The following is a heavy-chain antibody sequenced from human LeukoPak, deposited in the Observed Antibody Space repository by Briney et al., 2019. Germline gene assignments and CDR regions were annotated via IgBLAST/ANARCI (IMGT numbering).Heavy chain of an antibody. CDR2: ISSSSSYI. V-gene: IGHV3-21*01. Sequence: GGSLRLSCAASGFTFSSYSMNWVRQAPGKGLEWVSSISSSSSYIYYADSVKGRFTISRDNAKNSLYLQMNSLRAEDTAVYYCARDINYYGSGSYWWFDPWGQGTLVTVSS. CDR1: GFTFSSYS. D-gene: IGHD3-10*01. CDR3: ARDINYYGSGSYWWFDP. J-gene: IGHJ5*02.